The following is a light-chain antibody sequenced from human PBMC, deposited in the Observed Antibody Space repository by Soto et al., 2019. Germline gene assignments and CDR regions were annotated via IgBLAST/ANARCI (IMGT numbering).Light chain of an antibody. CDR3: QQYGSSYI. V-gene: IGKV3-20*01. CDR1: QTVSSNY. J-gene: IGKJ2*01. CDR2: SAS. Sequence: ETVLTQSPGTLSLSPGERATLSCRASQTVSSNYLAWCQQKPGQAPRLLIYSASSRATGIPDRFSGSGSGTDFTLTISRLEPEDFAVYYCQQYGSSYIFGQGTKLEVK.